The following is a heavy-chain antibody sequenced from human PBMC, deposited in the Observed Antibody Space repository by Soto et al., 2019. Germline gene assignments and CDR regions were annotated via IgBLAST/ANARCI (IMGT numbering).Heavy chain of an antibody. J-gene: IGHJ6*02. CDR3: ARDQGSSWPQGMDV. D-gene: IGHD6-13*01. CDR1: GGSISSYY. Sequence: PSETLSLTCTVSGGSISSYYWSWIRQPAGKGLEWTGRIYTSGSTNYNPSLKSRVTMSVDTSKNQFSLKLSSVTAADTAVYYCARDQGSSWPQGMDVWGQGTTVTVSS. V-gene: IGHV4-4*07. CDR2: IYTSGST.